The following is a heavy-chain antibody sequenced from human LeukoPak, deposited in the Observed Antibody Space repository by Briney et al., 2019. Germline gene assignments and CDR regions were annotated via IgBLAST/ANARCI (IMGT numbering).Heavy chain of an antibody. Sequence: GGSLRLSCAASGFTFSNYSMNWIRQAPGQGLEWVSYITSSGSTIYYADSVKGRFTISRDNARNSLYLQMNSLRAEDTAVYYCARGERGRIVPDAGFDIWGQGTMVTVSS. CDR1: GFTFSNYS. CDR3: ARGERGRIVPDAGFDI. V-gene: IGHV3-11*01. D-gene: IGHD3-16*01. CDR2: ITSSGSTI. J-gene: IGHJ3*02.